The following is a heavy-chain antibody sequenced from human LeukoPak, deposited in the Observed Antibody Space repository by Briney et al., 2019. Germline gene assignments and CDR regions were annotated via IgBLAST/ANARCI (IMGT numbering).Heavy chain of an antibody. CDR1: GGSISSYY. CDR3: ARVARALDY. V-gene: IGHV4-59*12. CDR2: IYYSGST. Sequence: SETLSLTCTVSGGSISSYYWSWIRQPPGKGLEWIGYIYYSGSTNYNPSLKSRVTISVDRSKNQFSLKLSSVTAADTAVYYCARVARALDYWGQGTLVTVSS. J-gene: IGHJ4*02.